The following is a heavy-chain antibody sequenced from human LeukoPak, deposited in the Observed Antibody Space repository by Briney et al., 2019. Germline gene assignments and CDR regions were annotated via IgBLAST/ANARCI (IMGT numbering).Heavy chain of an antibody. CDR1: GGSISSGGYY. D-gene: IGHD5-24*01. Sequence: SETLSLTCTVSGGSISSGGYYWSWIRQHPGKGLEWIGYIYYSGSTYYNPSLKSRVTISVDTSKNQFSLKLSSVTAADTAVYYCARGRDGYNLRASGAFDIWGQGTMVTVSS. CDR2: IYYSGST. CDR3: ARGRDGYNLRASGAFDI. V-gene: IGHV4-31*03. J-gene: IGHJ3*02.